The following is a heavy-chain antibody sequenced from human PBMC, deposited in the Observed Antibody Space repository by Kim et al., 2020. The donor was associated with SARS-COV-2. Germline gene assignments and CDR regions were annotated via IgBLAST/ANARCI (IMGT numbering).Heavy chain of an antibody. Sequence: SETLSLTCSVSGGSISSDSHYWSWIRQPAGKGLEWIGRIYTSIYTNGSTNYTPSLKSRVTISGDTSKNQFSLKLSSVTAADTAVYYCARYTGSGTWAFDIWGQGTMVPVSS. CDR1: GGSISSDSHY. J-gene: IGHJ3*02. CDR3: ARYTGSGTWAFDI. CDR2: IYTSIYTNGST. V-gene: IGHV4-61*02. D-gene: IGHD3-10*01.